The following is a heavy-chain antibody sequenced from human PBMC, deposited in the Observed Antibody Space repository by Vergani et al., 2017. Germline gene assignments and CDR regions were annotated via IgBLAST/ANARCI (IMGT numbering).Heavy chain of an antibody. J-gene: IGHJ4*02. CDR1: GGSFSGYY. D-gene: IGHD3-3*01. V-gene: IGHV4-34*01. CDR2: INHSGST. CDR3: ARGEGVAWLVR. Sequence: QVQLQQWGAGLLKPSETLSLTCAVYGGSFSGYYWSWIRQPPGKGLEWIGEINHSGSTNYNPSLKSRVTISVDTSKNQFSLKLSSVTAADTAVYYCARGEGVAWLVRWGQGTLVTVSS.